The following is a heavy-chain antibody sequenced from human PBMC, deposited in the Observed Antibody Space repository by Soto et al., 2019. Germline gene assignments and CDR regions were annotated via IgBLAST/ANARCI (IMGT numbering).Heavy chain of an antibody. CDR1: GVTVSNYA. V-gene: IGHV3-23*01. CDR3: AKVFIAVTGAMYYFDY. CDR2: ISGSGGST. J-gene: IGHJ4*02. Sequence: WRLLRLCCAASGVTVSNYAVNWVRQAPGKGLEWVSSISGSGGSTYYADSVKGRFTISRDNSKNTLYLQMNSLRAEDTAVYYCAKVFIAVTGAMYYFDYWGQGTLVTVSS. D-gene: IGHD6-19*01.